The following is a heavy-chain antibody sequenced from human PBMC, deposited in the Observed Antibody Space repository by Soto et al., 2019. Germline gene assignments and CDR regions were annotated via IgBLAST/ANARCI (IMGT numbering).Heavy chain of an antibody. J-gene: IGHJ3*02. CDR3: ARHTDDILTGNEALDI. Sequence: LETLYLTSPVSGGSINNYDRSWIRQPPGKGLEWIGYVYYSGTTNYNPTLKSRITILVDTSENQFSLKLTSVTAADTAVYYCARHTDDILTGNEALDIWGQGTVVT. V-gene: IGHV4-59*08. CDR1: GGSINNYD. D-gene: IGHD3-9*01. CDR2: VYYSGTT.